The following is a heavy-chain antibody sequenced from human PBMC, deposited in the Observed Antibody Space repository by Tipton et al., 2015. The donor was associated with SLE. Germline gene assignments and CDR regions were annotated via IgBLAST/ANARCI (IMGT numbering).Heavy chain of an antibody. CDR1: GGSISTYH. Sequence: TLSLTCTVSGGSISTYHWSWIRQPPGKGLEWIGYIYYIGSTNYNPSLKSRVTMSVDTSKNQFSLKLSSVTAADTAVYYCARVPAVYYYYMDVWGKGTTVTVSS. J-gene: IGHJ6*03. V-gene: IGHV4-59*01. CDR3: ARVPAVYYYYMDV. D-gene: IGHD2-2*01. CDR2: IYYIGST.